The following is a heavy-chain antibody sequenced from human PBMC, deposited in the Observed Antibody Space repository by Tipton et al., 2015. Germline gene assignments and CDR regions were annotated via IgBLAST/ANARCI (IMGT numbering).Heavy chain of an antibody. CDR2: IYHVGST. J-gene: IGHJ4*02. CDR1: GDSISGPNW. D-gene: IGHD4-23*01. CDR3: ARARGRHGGLFDS. V-gene: IGHV4-4*02. Sequence: SLRLSCVVSGDSISGPNWWSWVRQPPGKGLEWIGEIYHVGSTNYNPSLNSRVAISVDTSKTQFSLKMSSVTASDTAVYYCARARGRHGGLFDSWGQGTLVTVSS.